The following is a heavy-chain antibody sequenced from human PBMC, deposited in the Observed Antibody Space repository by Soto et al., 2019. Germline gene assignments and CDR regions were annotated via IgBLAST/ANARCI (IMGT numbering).Heavy chain of an antibody. J-gene: IGHJ4*02. CDR1: GFTFSSYG. D-gene: IGHD2-15*01. CDR2: ISYDGSNK. V-gene: IGHV3-30*18. CDR3: AKERDIVVVVAPLDY. Sequence: QVQLVESGGGVVQPGRSLRLSCAASGFTFSSYGMHWVRQAPGKGLEWVAGISYDGSNKYYADSVKGRFTISRDNSKNTLYLKMNSLRAEDTAVYYCAKERDIVVVVAPLDYWGQGTLVTVSS.